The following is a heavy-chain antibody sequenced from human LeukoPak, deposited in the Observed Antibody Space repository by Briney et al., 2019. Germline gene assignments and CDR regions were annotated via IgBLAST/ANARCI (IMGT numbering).Heavy chain of an antibody. V-gene: IGHV4-34*01. D-gene: IGHD2-15*01. CDR3: ARGRDKSMVAATPADY. Sequence: SETLSLTCAVYGGSFSGYYWSWIRQPPGKGLEWIGEINHSGSTNYNPSLKSRVTISVDTSKNQFSLKLSSVPAADTAVYYCARGRDKSMVAATPADYWGQGTLVTVSS. CDR2: INHSGST. J-gene: IGHJ4*02. CDR1: GGSFSGYY.